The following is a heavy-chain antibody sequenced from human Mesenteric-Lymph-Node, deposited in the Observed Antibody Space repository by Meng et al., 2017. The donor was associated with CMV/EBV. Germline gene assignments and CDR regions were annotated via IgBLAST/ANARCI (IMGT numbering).Heavy chain of an antibody. J-gene: IGHJ4*02. D-gene: IGHD5-18*01. CDR2: IYYSGST. CDR1: GGSISSSSYY. CDR3: ARDGPWIQLWPVY. V-gene: IGHV4-39*07. Sequence: GPLRLSCTVSGGSISSSSYYWGWICQPPGKGLEWIGSIYYSGSTYYNPSLKSRVTISVDTSKNQFSLKLSSVTAADTAVYYCARDGPWIQLWPVYWGQGTLVTVSS.